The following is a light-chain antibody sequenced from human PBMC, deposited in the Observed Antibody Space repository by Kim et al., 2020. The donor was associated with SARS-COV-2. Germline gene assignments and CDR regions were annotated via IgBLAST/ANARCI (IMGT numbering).Light chain of an antibody. CDR1: GSNIESKY. J-gene: IGLJ3*02. CDR2: RSN. Sequence: GQRATMSGYRSGSNIESKYVYWYQQHPGTAPKVLIYRSNQRPSAVADRFSGSKSGTAASLAISVLRSEDEAEYYCAAWDDSRSGRVFGGGTQLTVL. V-gene: IGLV1-47*01. CDR3: AAWDDSRSGRV.